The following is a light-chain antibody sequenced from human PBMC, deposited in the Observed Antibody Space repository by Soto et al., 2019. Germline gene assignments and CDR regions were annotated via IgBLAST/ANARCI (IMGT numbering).Light chain of an antibody. Sequence: SYELTQPPSVSVAPGQTARITCEGSDIGSKSVQWYQLKPGQAPVLVVYDDSARPSGVPERLSGSNSGNTATLTISRVEAGDEADFSCQVWDSSSEHYVFGTGTKVTVL. CDR2: DDS. CDR3: QVWDSSSEHYV. J-gene: IGLJ1*01. CDR1: DIGSKS. V-gene: IGLV3-21*02.